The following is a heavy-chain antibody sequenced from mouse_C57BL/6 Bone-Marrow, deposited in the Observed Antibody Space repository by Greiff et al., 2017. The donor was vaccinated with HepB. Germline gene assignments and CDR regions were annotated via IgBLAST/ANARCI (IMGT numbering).Heavy chain of an antibody. Sequence: VQLQQPGAELVKPGASVKLSCKASGYTFTSYWMHWVKQRPGQGLEWIGMIHPNSGSTNYNEKFKSKATLTVDKSSSTDYMQLSRLTSEDSAVYYCARGYYGRVDYWGQGTTLTVSS. CDR1: GYTFTSYW. CDR3: ARGYYGRVDY. J-gene: IGHJ2*01. V-gene: IGHV1-64*01. D-gene: IGHD1-1*01. CDR2: IHPNSGST.